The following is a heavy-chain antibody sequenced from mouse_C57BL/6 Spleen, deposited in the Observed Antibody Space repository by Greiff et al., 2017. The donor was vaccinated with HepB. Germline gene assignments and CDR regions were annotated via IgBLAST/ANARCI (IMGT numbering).Heavy chain of an antibody. CDR3: ARKDGYYVGAAMDY. Sequence: VQLVESGGGLVQPGGSLKLSCAASGFTFSDYYMYWVRQTPEKRLEWVAYISNGGGSTYYPDTVKGRFTISRDNAKNTLYLQMSRLKSEDTAMYYCARKDGYYVGAAMDYWGQGTSVTVSS. J-gene: IGHJ4*01. CDR1: GFTFSDYY. V-gene: IGHV5-12*01. CDR2: ISNGGGST. D-gene: IGHD2-3*01.